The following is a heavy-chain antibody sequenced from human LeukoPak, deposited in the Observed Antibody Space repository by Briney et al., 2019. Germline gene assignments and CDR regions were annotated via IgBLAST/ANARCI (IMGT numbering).Heavy chain of an antibody. J-gene: IGHJ4*02. CDR1: GFTFSSYA. CDR2: ISYDGSNK. V-gene: IGHV3-30*04. D-gene: IGHD1-26*01. CDR3: ARGYSFDY. Sequence: PGGSLRLSCAASGFTFSSYATHWVRQAPGKGLEWVAVISYDGSNKYYADSVKGRFTISRDNSKNTLYLQMNSLRAEDTAVYYCARGYSFDYWGQGTLVTVSS.